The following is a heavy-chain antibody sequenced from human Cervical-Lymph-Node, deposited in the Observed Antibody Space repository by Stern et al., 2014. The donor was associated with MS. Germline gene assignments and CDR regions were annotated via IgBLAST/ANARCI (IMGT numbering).Heavy chain of an antibody. D-gene: IGHD3-22*01. Sequence: QVQLVQSGAEVKKPGASVKVSCEASGYTFTSHAVHWVRQAPGQRLEWMGWINAGYGGTKYSQKFQGRLTISRDTSASTAYMELSSLRSEDTSVYYCARSMIVDDAFEIWGQGTMVTVSS. CDR2: INAGYGGT. J-gene: IGHJ3*02. CDR1: GYTFTSHA. CDR3: ARSMIVDDAFEI. V-gene: IGHV1-3*01.